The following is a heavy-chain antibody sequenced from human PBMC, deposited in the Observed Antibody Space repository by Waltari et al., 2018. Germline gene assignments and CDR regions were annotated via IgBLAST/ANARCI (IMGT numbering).Heavy chain of an antibody. CDR3: ANTKTTSDAFDI. D-gene: IGHD2-8*01. CDR1: GFTFGSSG. V-gene: IGHV3-30*02. Sequence: QVQLVESGGGVVQPGGSLRLSCAASGFTFGSSGMHGLRQAPGKGLEWLAFIRYDGINKYYADSGKGRFTISRDNSKNTLYLQMKSLRADDTAVYYCANTKTTSDAFDIWGQGTVVTVSS. J-gene: IGHJ3*02. CDR2: IRYDGINK.